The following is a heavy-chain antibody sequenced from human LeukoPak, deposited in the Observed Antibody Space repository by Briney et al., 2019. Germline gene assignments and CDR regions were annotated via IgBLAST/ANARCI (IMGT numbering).Heavy chain of an antibody. V-gene: IGHV3-30-3*01. J-gene: IGHJ4*02. Sequence: PGGSLRLSCAASGFTFSSYAMHWVRQAPGKGLEWVAVISYDGSNKYYADSVKGRFTISRDNSQNTLYLQMNSLRAEDTAVYYCARGDYDYVSRGDYWGQGTLVTVSS. CDR3: ARGDYDYVSRGDY. CDR1: GFTFSSYA. D-gene: IGHD3-16*01. CDR2: ISYDGSNK.